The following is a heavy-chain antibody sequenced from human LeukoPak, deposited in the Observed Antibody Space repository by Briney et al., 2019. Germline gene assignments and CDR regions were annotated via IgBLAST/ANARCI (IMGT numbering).Heavy chain of an antibody. CDR1: GGSISSNNYY. J-gene: IGHJ4*02. CDR2: IDNSWST. Sequence: PSETLSLTCTVSGGSISSNNYYWGWIRQPPGKGLEWIGSIDNSWSTYYNPSLKSRVTISIDKSSNQFSLKVSSVTAADTAVYYCARDIAIPWFFLWGQGTLVTVSS. CDR3: ARDIAIPWFFL. V-gene: IGHV4-39*07. D-gene: IGHD3-9*01.